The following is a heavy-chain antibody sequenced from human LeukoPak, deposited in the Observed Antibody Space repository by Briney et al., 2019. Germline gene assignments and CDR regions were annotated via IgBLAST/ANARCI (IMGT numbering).Heavy chain of an antibody. Sequence: GGSLRLSCAASGFTFSSYGMHWVRQAPGKGLEWVAFIRYDGSNKYYADSVKGRFTISRDNSKNTRYLQMNSLRAEDTAVYYCAKVSGTVSYYYYYMDVWGKGTTVTISS. D-gene: IGHD4-11*01. V-gene: IGHV3-30*02. J-gene: IGHJ6*03. CDR2: IRYDGSNK. CDR3: AKVSGTVSYYYYYMDV. CDR1: GFTFSSYG.